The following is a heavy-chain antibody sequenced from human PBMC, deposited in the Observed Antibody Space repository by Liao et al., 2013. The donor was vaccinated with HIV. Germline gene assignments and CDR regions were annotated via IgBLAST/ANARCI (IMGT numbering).Heavy chain of an antibody. D-gene: IGHD3-16*01. CDR2: IYTSGST. CDR3: ARAGGRYAGFDI. V-gene: IGHV4-4*07. Sequence: QVQLQESGPGLVKPSETLSLTCTVSGGSITRYHWSWVRQPAGKGLEWIGRIYTSGSTNYNPSLESRVTMSVDTSKNQLSLKLNSVTAADTAVYYCARAGGRYAGFDIWGQGTMVTVSS. CDR1: GGSITRYH. J-gene: IGHJ3*02.